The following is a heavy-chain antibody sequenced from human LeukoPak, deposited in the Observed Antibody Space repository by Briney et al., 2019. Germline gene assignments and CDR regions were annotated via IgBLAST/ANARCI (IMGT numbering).Heavy chain of an antibody. CDR3: AITMIVEVWSYFQH. D-gene: IGHD3-22*01. Sequence: SETLSLTCTVSGYSISSGYYWGWIRQPPGKGLEWIGSIYHSGSTYYNPSLKSRVTISVDTSKSQFSLKLSSVTAADTAVYYCAITMIVEVWSYFQHWGQGTLVTVSS. J-gene: IGHJ1*01. CDR1: GYSISSGYY. CDR2: IYHSGST. V-gene: IGHV4-38-2*02.